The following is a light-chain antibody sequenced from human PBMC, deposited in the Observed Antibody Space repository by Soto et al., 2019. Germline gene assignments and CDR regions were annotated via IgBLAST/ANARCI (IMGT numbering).Light chain of an antibody. Sequence: QSALNQPASVSGSPGQSITISCTGTSSDVGGSDYVSWYQHHPHRAPKLLISDVNKRPSGVPDRFSGSKSGNTASLTVSGLQAEDEADYYCSSYAGNNIYVFGAGTKVTVL. V-gene: IGLV2-8*01. J-gene: IGLJ1*01. CDR2: DVN. CDR3: SSYAGNNIYV. CDR1: SSDVGGSDY.